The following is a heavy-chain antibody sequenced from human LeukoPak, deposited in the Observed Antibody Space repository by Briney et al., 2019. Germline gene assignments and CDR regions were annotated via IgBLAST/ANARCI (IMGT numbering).Heavy chain of an antibody. CDR1: GFSVSSYY. V-gene: IGHV3-53*01. CDR3: ARVALYALDI. J-gene: IGHJ3*02. D-gene: IGHD3-16*01. CDR2: NNGGGTT. Sequence: GGSLRLSCAASGFSVSSYYMSWVRQAPGKGLEWVSVNNGGGTTYYADSVKGRFTISRDNSKNTLYFQMNSLRAEDTAVYYCARVALYALDIWGQGTMVTVSS.